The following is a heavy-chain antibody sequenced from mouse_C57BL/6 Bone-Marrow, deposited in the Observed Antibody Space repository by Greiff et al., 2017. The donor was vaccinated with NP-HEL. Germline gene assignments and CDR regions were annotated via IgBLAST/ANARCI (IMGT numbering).Heavy chain of an antibody. CDR3: ARSGYYGTPFDY. Sequence: QVQLQQPGAELVKPGASVKLSCKASGYTFTSYWMHWVKQRPGRGLEWIGMIDPNSGGTKYNEKFKSKATLTVDKPSSTAYMQLSSLTSEDSAVYYCARSGYYGTPFDYWGQGTTLTVSS. CDR2: IDPNSGGT. J-gene: IGHJ2*01. D-gene: IGHD1-1*01. V-gene: IGHV1-72*01. CDR1: GYTFTSYW.